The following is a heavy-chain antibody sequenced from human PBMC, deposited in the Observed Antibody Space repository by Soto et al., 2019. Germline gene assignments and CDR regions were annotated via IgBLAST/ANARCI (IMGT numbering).Heavy chain of an antibody. CDR2: IYSGGST. V-gene: IGHV3-66*01. J-gene: IGHJ4*02. Sequence: EVQLVESGGGLVQPGGSLRLSCAASGFTVSSNYMSWVRQAPGKGLEWVSVIYSGGSTFYADSVKGRFTISRDSSKNTLYLQMNSLGAEDTAVYYCARGNKRFSDYWGQGTLVTVSS. CDR3: ARGNKRFSDY. CDR1: GFTVSSNY. D-gene: IGHD3-3*01.